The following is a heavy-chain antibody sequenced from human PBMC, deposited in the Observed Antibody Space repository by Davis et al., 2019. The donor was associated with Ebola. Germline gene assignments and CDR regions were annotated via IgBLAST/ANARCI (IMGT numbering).Heavy chain of an antibody. CDR2: VSSSGSTI. V-gene: IGHV3-11*01. Sequence: GESLKISCAASGFPFSDYYMSWIRQAPGKGLEWVSYVSSSGSTIYYADSVKGRFTISRDNAKNSLYLQMNSLRAEDTAVYYCAKDRSSGSYDDYYMDVWGKGTTVTVSS. D-gene: IGHD1-26*01. CDR3: AKDRSSGSYDDYYMDV. CDR1: GFPFSDYY. J-gene: IGHJ6*03.